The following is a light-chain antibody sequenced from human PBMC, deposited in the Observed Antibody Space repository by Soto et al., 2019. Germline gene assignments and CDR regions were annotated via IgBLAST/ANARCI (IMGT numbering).Light chain of an antibody. V-gene: IGKV3-15*01. CDR3: QQYNNWPPWT. J-gene: IGKJ1*01. CDR1: QKVSSN. CDR2: GAS. Sequence: EMVMTQSPATLSVSPGERATLSCRASQKVSSNLAWYQQKPGQAPRLLIYGASTRATGIPARFSGSGSGTEFTLTISSLQSEDFAVYYCQQYNNWPPWTFGQGTKVDIK.